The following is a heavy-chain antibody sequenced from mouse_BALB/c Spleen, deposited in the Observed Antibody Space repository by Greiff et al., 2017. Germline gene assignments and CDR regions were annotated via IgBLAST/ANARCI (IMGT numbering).Heavy chain of an antibody. CDR2: IYPGGGYT. Sequence: VQLQQSGAELVRPGTSVKISCKASGYTFTNYWLGWVKQRPGHGLEWIGDIYPGGGYTNYNEKFKGKATLTADTSSSTAYMQLSSLTSEDSAVYFCARHDGYYEDYAMDYWGQGTSVTVSS. CDR3: ARHDGYYEDYAMDY. D-gene: IGHD2-3*01. J-gene: IGHJ4*01. CDR1: GYTFTNYW. V-gene: IGHV1-63*02.